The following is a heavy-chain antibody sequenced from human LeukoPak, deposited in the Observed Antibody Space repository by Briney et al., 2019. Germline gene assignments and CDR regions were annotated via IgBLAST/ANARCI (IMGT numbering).Heavy chain of an antibody. D-gene: IGHD3-3*01. J-gene: IGHJ6*03. CDR2: IDHSGST. CDR1: GGSFSGYY. V-gene: IGHV4-34*01. Sequence: PSETLSLTCAVYGGSFSGYYWSWIRQPPGKGLEWIGEIDHSGSTNYNPSLKSRVTISVDTSKNQFSLKLSSVTAADTAVYYCARGPRITIFGVVPHYMDVWGKGTTVTVSS. CDR3: ARGPRITIFGVVPHYMDV.